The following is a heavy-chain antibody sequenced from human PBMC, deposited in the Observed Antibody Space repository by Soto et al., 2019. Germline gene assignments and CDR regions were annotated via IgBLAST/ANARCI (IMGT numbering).Heavy chain of an antibody. CDR1: GFTLSAYW. Sequence: EVQLEESGGDLVQPGGSLRLSCAASGFTLSAYWMTWVRQAPGKGLEWVANINRDGSKKSYLDSVRGRFTISRDNVGNSLYLQMDSLRADDTALYYCARDVSPENSSLYLDAFDIWGQGTMVTVSS. J-gene: IGHJ3*02. CDR2: INRDGSKK. D-gene: IGHD6-13*01. CDR3: ARDVSPENSSLYLDAFDI. V-gene: IGHV3-7*05.